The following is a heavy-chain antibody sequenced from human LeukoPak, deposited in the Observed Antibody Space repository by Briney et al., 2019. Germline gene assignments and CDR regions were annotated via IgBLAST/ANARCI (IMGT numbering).Heavy chain of an antibody. J-gene: IGHJ4*02. Sequence: ASVKVSCKASGYTFTSYGISWVRQAPGQGLEWMGWINNYNNNTNYVQKFQGRVTMTTDTSTNTAYMELRSLRSDDTAVYYCARRGLDYWGQGTLVTVSS. CDR2: INNYNNNT. CDR3: ARRGLDY. D-gene: IGHD3-10*01. V-gene: IGHV1-18*01. CDR1: GYTFTSYG.